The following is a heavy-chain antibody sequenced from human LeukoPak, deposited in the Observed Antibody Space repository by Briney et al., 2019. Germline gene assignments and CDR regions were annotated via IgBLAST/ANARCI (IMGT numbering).Heavy chain of an antibody. J-gene: IGHJ4*02. Sequence: PGRSLRLSCAASGFTFSSYAMHWVRQAPGKGLEWVAVISYDGSNKYYADSVKGRFTISRDNSKNTLYLQMNSLRAEDTAVYYCASGQDPNSVHTTIDYWGQGTLVTVS. V-gene: IGHV3-30-3*01. D-gene: IGHD5/OR15-5a*01. CDR3: ASGQDPNSVHTTIDY. CDR1: GFTFSSYA. CDR2: ISYDGSNK.